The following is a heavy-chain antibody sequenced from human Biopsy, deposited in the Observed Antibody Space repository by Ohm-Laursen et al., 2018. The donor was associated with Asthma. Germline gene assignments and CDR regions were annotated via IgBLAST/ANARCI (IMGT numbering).Heavy chain of an antibody. CDR3: ARTFHFWSPYHAEHYQL. V-gene: IGHV3-7*01. CDR2: IKHDESEK. J-gene: IGHJ1*01. CDR1: GFTFGDYC. D-gene: IGHD3-3*01. Sequence: SLRLSCAAFGFTFGDYCMSWVRQVPGQGLEWVANIKHDESEKNHVDSLKGRFTISRDNAKNLLFLQMNSLRAEDTAVYYCARTFHFWSPYHAEHYQLWGQGTLVTVSS.